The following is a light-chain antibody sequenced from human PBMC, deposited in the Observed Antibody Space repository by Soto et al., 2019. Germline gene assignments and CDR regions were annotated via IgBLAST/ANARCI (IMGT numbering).Light chain of an antibody. CDR3: QQSYSPPT. CDR2: DAS. CDR1: QSIGTY. V-gene: IGKV1-39*01. Sequence: DIQMTQSPASLCASVEARLPIICRASQSIGTYLNWYQQKPGKAPKVLIYDASSLQRGVPSRFSARGSGTDFTLTIKSLQPEEFATDHCQQSYSPPTFGQGTKVDIK. J-gene: IGKJ1*01.